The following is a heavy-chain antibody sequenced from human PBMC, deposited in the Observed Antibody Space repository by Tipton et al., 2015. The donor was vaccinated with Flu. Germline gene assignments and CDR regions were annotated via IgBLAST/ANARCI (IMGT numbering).Heavy chain of an antibody. CDR2: IDYSGST. CDR3: ARLRAFTSSFDP. CDR1: GGSISSYY. D-gene: IGHD2/OR15-2a*01. Sequence: LRLSCTVSGGSISSYYWSWIWQPPGKGLEWIGYIDYSGSTNYNPSLKSRVTISIDTSKNQFSLKLNSVTAADTAVYYCARLRAFTSSFDPWGQGTLVTVSS. J-gene: IGHJ5*02. V-gene: IGHV4-59*12.